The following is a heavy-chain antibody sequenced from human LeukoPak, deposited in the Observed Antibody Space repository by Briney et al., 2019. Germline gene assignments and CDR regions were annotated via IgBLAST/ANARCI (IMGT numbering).Heavy chain of an antibody. CDR2: ISYDGSNK. D-gene: IGHD2-15*01. Sequence: PGGSLRLSCAASGFTFSSYAMHWVRQAPGKGLEWVAVISYDGSNKYYADSVKGRFTISRDNSKNTLYLQMNSLRAEDTAVYYCASPTDCSGGSCYSEYFQHWGQGTLVTVSS. CDR3: ASPTDCSGGSCYSEYFQH. V-gene: IGHV3-30-3*01. CDR1: GFTFSSYA. J-gene: IGHJ1*01.